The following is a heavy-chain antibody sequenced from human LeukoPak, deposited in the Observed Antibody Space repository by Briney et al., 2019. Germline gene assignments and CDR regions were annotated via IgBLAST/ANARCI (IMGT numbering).Heavy chain of an antibody. Sequence: GESLQISCKGSGYSFANYWIGWVRKLPGKGLEWMGIIYPVDSDMRYSPSFQGQVTISADKSISTAYLQWSSLKASDTAMYYCATLAVAGIYFDYWGQGTLVTVSS. CDR3: ATLAVAGIYFDY. D-gene: IGHD6-19*01. J-gene: IGHJ4*02. CDR2: IYPVDSDM. CDR1: GYSFANYW. V-gene: IGHV5-51*01.